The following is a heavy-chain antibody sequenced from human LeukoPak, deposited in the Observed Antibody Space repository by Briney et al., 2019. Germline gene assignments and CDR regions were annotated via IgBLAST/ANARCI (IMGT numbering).Heavy chain of an antibody. CDR3: ARACRWDIDY. D-gene: IGHD1-26*01. CDR2: INSDGSST. J-gene: IGHJ4*02. CDR1: GFTFSNCW. V-gene: IGHV3-74*01. Sequence: GGSLRLSCTASGFTFSNCWMHRVRQAPGKGLVWVSRINSDGSSTYYADSVKGRFTISRDNAKNTLYLQMNSLRAEDTAVYYCARACRWDIDYWGQGTLVTVSS.